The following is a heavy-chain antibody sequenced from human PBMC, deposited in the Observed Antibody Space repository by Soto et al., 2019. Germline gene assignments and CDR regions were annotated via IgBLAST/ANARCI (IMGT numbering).Heavy chain of an antibody. CDR3: ARTPRSPYTAMAPLYYFDY. D-gene: IGHD5-18*01. J-gene: IGHJ4*02. V-gene: IGHV3-30-3*01. CDR1: GFTFSSYA. CDR2: ISYDGSNK. Sequence: QVQLVESGGGVVQPGRSLRLSCAASGFTFSSYAMHWVRQAPGKGLEWVAVISYDGSNKYYADSVKGRFTISRDNSKNTLYLQMNSLRAEDTAVYYCARTPRSPYTAMAPLYYFDYWGQGTLVTVSS.